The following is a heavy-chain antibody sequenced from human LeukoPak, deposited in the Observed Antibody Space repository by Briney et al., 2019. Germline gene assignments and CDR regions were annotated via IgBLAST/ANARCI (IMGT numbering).Heavy chain of an antibody. V-gene: IGHV3-48*03. D-gene: IGHD3-22*01. CDR2: ISSSGSTM. Sequence: PGGSLRLSCAAYGFTFRSYEMSWVRQAPGKGLEWVSYISSSGSTMYYADSVKGRFTISRDNAKNSLYLQMNSLRAEDTAVYYCATYYDSAGFDFDYWGQGTLVTVSS. J-gene: IGHJ4*02. CDR3: ATYYDSAGFDFDY. CDR1: GFTFRSYE.